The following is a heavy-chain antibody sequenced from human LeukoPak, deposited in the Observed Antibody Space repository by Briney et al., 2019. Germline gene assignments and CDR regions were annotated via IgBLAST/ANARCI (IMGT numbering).Heavy chain of an antibody. D-gene: IGHD5-18*01. V-gene: IGHV4-59*01. CDR1: GGSISTYY. J-gene: IGHJ4*02. CDR2: IYYSGST. CDR3: ARGYSNFDS. Sequence: SETLSLTCTVSGGSISTYYWTWIRQPPGKGLGWIGYIYYSGSTNYNPSLKSRVTISVDTSKNQFSLNLNSVTAADTAVYYCARGYSNFDSWGQGTLVTVSS.